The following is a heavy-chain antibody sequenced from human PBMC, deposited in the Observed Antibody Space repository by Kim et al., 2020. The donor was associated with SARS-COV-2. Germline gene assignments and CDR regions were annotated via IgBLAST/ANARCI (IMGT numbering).Heavy chain of an antibody. Sequence: IYEQKFQGRVAMTEDTSKDNAYMELSSLRFEDTAVYYCATGSPFGVGWFDPWGQGTLVTVSS. J-gene: IGHJ5*02. V-gene: IGHV1-24*01. D-gene: IGHD3-3*01. CDR3: ATGSPFGVGWFDP.